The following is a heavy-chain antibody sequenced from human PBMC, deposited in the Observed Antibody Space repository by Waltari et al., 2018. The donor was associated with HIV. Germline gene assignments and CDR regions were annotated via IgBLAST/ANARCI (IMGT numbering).Heavy chain of an antibody. J-gene: IGHJ3*02. CDR3: AGGVYGDAFDI. CDR1: GGSISSYY. Sequence: QVQLQESGPGLVKPSETLSLTCTVSGGSISSYYWSWIRQPPGKGLEWIGYIYYSGSTNYNPSLKSRVTISVDTSKNQFSLKLSSVTAADTAVYYCAGGVYGDAFDIWGQGTMVTVSS. D-gene: IGHD2-8*01. CDR2: IYYSGST. V-gene: IGHV4-59*01.